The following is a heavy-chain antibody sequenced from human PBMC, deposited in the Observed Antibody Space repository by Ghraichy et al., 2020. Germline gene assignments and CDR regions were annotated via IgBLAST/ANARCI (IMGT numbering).Heavy chain of an antibody. J-gene: IGHJ3*02. CDR2: INPSGGST. Sequence: ASVKVSCKASGYTFTSYYMHWVRQAPGQGLEWMGIINPSGGSTSYAQKFQGRVTMTRDTSTSTVYMELSSLRSEDTAVYYCAREQITMIVVAPDAFDIWGQGTMVTVSS. D-gene: IGHD3-22*01. CDR1: GYTFTSYY. CDR3: AREQITMIVVAPDAFDI. V-gene: IGHV1-46*01.